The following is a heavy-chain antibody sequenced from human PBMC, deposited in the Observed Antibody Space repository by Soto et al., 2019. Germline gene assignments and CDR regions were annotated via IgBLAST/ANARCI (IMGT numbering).Heavy chain of an antibody. Sequence: EVQLLESGGGLLQPGGSLRLSCTASGFTFSNYAMSWVRQAPGKGLEWVSAISGSGAGTSYVVSVKGRFTISRDNSKNTLYLHMNSLRAEDTAVYYCAKSLMNRAIDYWVQGTLVTVSS. CDR1: GFTFSNYA. CDR3: AKSLMNRAIDY. CDR2: ISGSGAGT. J-gene: IGHJ4*02. V-gene: IGHV3-23*01.